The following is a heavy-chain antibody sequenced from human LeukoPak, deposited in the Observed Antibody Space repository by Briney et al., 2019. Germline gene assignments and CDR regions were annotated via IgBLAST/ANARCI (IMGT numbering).Heavy chain of an antibody. CDR1: GFTFSSYS. CDR2: ISSSSSYI. CDR3: ARGPRGYCSSTSCYPFFY. Sequence: GGPLRLSCAASGFTFSSYSMNWVRQAPGKGLEWVSSISSSSSYIYYADSVKGRFTISRDNAKNSLYLQMNSLRAEDTAVYYCARGPRGYCSSTSCYPFFYWGQGTLVTVSS. J-gene: IGHJ4*02. D-gene: IGHD2-2*01. V-gene: IGHV3-21*01.